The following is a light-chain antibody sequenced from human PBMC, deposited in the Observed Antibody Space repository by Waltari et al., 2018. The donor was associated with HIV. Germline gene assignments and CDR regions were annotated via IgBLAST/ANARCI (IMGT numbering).Light chain of an antibody. CDR3: QQYGSSQS. CDR1: QSVSNSY. V-gene: IGKV3-20*01. Sequence: EIVLTQSPGTLSLSPGERATLSCRASQSVSNSYLAWYQQRPGQAPRLLIYTASSRATCIPDSFSGSGSGTDFTLTISRLEPEDFAVYYCQQYGSSQSFGGGTKVEIK. CDR2: TAS. J-gene: IGKJ4*01.